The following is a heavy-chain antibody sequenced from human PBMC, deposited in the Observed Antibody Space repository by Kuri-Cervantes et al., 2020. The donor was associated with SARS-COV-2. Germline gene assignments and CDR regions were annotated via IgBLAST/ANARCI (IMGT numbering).Heavy chain of an antibody. CDR1: GGSFSDYY. D-gene: IGHD6-13*01. CDR2: INHSGTS. Sequence: SETLSLTCAVYGGSFSDYYWSWIRQPPGKGLEWNGQINHSGTSNYNPSLKSRFTISVDTSKNQFSLKLSSVTAADTAVYYCARGIYSSSWYGSRNWFDPWGQGTLVTFSS. CDR3: ARGIYSSSWYGSRNWFDP. J-gene: IGHJ5*02. V-gene: IGHV4-34*01.